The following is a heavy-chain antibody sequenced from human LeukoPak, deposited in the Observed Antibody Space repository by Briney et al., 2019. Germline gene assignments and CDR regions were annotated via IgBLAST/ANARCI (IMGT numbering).Heavy chain of an antibody. V-gene: IGHV3-11*01. D-gene: IGHD3-22*01. CDR1: GFTFSDYY. Sequence: GGPLRLCCAASGFTFSDYYMSWIRQAAGKGLEWVSYISSSGSTIYYADSVKGRFTISRDNAKNSLYLQMDSLRAEDTAVYYCARDRYYDSSGYFGYWGQGTLVTVSS. J-gene: IGHJ4*02. CDR3: ARDRYYDSSGYFGY. CDR2: ISSSGSTI.